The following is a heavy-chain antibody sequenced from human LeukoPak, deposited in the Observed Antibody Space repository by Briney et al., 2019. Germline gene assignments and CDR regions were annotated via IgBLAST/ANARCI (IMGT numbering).Heavy chain of an antibody. Sequence: QASETLSLTCAVSDYSISSAYYWGWIRQPPGKGLEWVSTISGSGGTTHDADSVKGRFTISRDNSKNTLYLQMNSLRAEDTAVYYCAKRYSSGWSLDYFDYWGQGTLVTVSS. D-gene: IGHD6-19*01. CDR1: DYSISSAYY. CDR2: ISGSGGTT. J-gene: IGHJ4*02. V-gene: IGHV3-23*01. CDR3: AKRYSSGWSLDYFDY.